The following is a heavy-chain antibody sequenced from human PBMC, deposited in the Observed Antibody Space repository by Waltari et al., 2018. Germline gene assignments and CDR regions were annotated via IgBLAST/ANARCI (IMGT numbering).Heavy chain of an antibody. CDR2: IYYSGST. CDR3: ARIHSSSRSLGFDY. CDR1: GGSISSYY. D-gene: IGHD6-13*01. V-gene: IGHV4-59*01. Sequence: QVQLQESGPGLVKPSETLSLTCTVSGGSISSYYWSWIRQPPGKGLEWIGDIYYSGSTNYNPSLKSRVTISVDTSKNQFSLKLSSVTAADTAVYYCARIHSSSRSLGFDYWGQGTLVTVSS. J-gene: IGHJ4*02.